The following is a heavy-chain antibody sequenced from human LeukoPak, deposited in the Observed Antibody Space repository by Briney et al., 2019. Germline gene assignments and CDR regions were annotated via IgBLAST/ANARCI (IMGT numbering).Heavy chain of an antibody. Sequence: PGGSLRLSCAASGSTFSSYAMSWVRQAPGKGLEWVSVIYSGGSTYYADSVKGRFTISRDNSKNALYLQMNSLRAEDTAVYYCVKDMRIRINWGSVDAFDIWGQGTMVTVSS. CDR2: IYSGGST. J-gene: IGHJ3*02. D-gene: IGHD7-27*01. CDR1: GSTFSSYA. CDR3: VKDMRIRINWGSVDAFDI. V-gene: IGHV3-23*03.